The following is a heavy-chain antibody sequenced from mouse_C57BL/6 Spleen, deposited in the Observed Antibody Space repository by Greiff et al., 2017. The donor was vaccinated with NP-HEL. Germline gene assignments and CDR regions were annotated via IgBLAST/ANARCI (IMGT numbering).Heavy chain of an antibody. J-gene: IGHJ2*01. CDR1: GYTFTSYW. Sequence: QVQLQQSGAELVKPGASVKLSCKASGYTFTSYWMHWVKQRPGQGLEWIGMIHPNSGSTNYNEKFKSKATLTVDKSSSTAYMQLSSLTSEDSAVYYCASGAYSKNYFDYWGQGTTLTVSS. D-gene: IGHD2-5*01. CDR2: IHPNSGST. CDR3: ASGAYSKNYFDY. V-gene: IGHV1-64*01.